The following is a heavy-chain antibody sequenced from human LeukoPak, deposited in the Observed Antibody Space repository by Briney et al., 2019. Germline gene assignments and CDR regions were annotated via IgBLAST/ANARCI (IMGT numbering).Heavy chain of an antibody. J-gene: IGHJ4*02. CDR1: GDSISNYY. Sequence: PSETLSLTCTVSGDSISNYYWNWLRQPAGKGLGWVGRIYSNGNTNYNPSLTSRVTMSLDTSKNQVSLKVYSMTAADTAVYFCARGGWADWFPCDYWGQGTLVTVSS. CDR3: ARGGWADWFPCDY. CDR2: IYSNGNT. D-gene: IGHD3-9*01. V-gene: IGHV4-4*07.